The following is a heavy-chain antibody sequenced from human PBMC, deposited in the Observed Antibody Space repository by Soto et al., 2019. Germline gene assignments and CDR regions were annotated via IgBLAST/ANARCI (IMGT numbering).Heavy chain of an antibody. Sequence: QVQLVESGGGLVKSGGSLRLSCAASGFTFSDYYMTWIRQAPGQGLEWVSQISRSSSFTNYADSVKGRFTISRDNAKNSLYLQMNSLRAEDTAVYYCARDRAEWDRLARNEYWGQGTLVTVSS. CDR2: ISRSSSFT. D-gene: IGHD1-26*01. V-gene: IGHV3-11*06. CDR1: GFTFSDYY. J-gene: IGHJ4*02. CDR3: ARDRAEWDRLARNEY.